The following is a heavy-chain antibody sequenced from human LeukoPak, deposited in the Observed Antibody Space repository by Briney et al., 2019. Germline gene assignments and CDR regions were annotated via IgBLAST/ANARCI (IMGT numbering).Heavy chain of an antibody. D-gene: IGHD6-13*01. CDR1: GYSFTGYY. Sequence: ASVKVSCKASGYSFTGYYMHWVRQAPGQGLEWMGWINPHSGDTGYAQKFQGRVTMTRDMSITTTYMELTRLRSDDTAFYYCARWDGYSSSLAYWGQGSLVTVSS. CDR2: INPHSGDT. V-gene: IGHV1-2*02. CDR3: ARWDGYSSSLAY. J-gene: IGHJ4*02.